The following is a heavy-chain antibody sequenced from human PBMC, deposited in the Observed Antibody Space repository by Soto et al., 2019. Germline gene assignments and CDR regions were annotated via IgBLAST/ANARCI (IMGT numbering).Heavy chain of an antibody. CDR2: LWYDGSNK. J-gene: IGHJ3*02. V-gene: IGHV3-33*01. D-gene: IGHD1-26*01. Sequence: QVQLVESGGGVVQPGRSLRLSCAASGFTFSTYGMHWVRQAPGKGLEWAAVLWYDGSNKYYADSVRGRFTISRDNSKNTLYLQMNSLRAEDTAVYYCARAGIVGTITVGAFDIWGQGTMVTVSS. CDR3: ARAGIVGTITVGAFDI. CDR1: GFTFSTYG.